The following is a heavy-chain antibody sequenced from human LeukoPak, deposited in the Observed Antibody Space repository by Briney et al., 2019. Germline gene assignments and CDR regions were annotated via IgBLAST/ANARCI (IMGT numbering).Heavy chain of an antibody. CDR2: IYYSGST. V-gene: IGHV4-61*01. D-gene: IGHD3-22*01. J-gene: IGHJ4*02. Sequence: PSETLSLTCTVSGGSVRIGRFYWSWIRQPPGKGLEYIGYIYYSGSTNYNPSLQSRVTISVDTSKNQLSLKLSSVTAADTAVYYCARAMVYYDSRAPFDYWGQGTLVTVSS. CDR1: GGSVRIGRFY. CDR3: ARAMVYYDSRAPFDY.